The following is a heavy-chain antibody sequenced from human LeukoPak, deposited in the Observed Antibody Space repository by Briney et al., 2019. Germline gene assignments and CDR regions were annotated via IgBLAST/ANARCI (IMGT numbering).Heavy chain of an antibody. CDR2: ISYDGSNK. V-gene: IGHV3-30*04. CDR3: VRGDHRTRPDYGGLLGY. D-gene: IGHD4-23*01. J-gene: IGHJ4*02. CDR1: GLTFNTYA. Sequence: GGSLRLSCAASGLTFNTYAMHWVRQAPGKGLEWVAVISYDGSNKYYVDSVKGRFTISRDNSKNTLYLQMNSLRAEDTAVYYCVRGDHRTRPDYGGLLGYWGQGTLLTVSS.